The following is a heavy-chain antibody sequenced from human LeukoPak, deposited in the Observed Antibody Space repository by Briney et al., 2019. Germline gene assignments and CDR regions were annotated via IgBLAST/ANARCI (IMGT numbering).Heavy chain of an antibody. CDR2: ISAYNGNT. D-gene: IGHD1-26*01. V-gene: IGHV1-18*01. CDR1: GYTFTNYD. Sequence: ASVKVSCKASGYTFTNYDINWVRQAPGQGLEWMGWISAYNGNTNYAQKLQGRVTMTTDTSTSTAYMELRRLRSDDTAVYYCARKYSGSYGGEYYFDYWGQGTLVTVSS. CDR3: ARKYSGSYGGEYYFDY. J-gene: IGHJ4*02.